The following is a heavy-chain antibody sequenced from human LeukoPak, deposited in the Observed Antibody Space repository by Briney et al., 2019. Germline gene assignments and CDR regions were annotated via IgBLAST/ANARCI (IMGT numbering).Heavy chain of an antibody. CDR3: ARDFNRLLWFGEFYSGIDY. Sequence: ASVKVSCKASGYTFTSYGISWVRQAPGQGLEWMGWISGYNGNTNYAQKLQGRVTMTTDTSTSTAYMELRSLRSDDTAVYYCARDFNRLLWFGEFYSGIDYWGQGTLVTVSS. V-gene: IGHV1-18*01. J-gene: IGHJ4*02. CDR1: GYTFTSYG. CDR2: ISGYNGNT. D-gene: IGHD3-10*01.